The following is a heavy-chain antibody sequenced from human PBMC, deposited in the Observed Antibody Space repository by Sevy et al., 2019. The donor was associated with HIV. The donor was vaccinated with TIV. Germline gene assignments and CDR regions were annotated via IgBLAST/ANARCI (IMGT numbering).Heavy chain of an antibody. Sequence: ASVKVSCKASGGTFSSYAISWVRQAPGQGLEWMGGIMPIFGTANCAQKFQGRVTITADESTSTANMELSSLRSEDTAVYYCATYRRHYDFWSGYPTYFDYWGQGTLVTVSS. D-gene: IGHD3-3*01. J-gene: IGHJ4*02. V-gene: IGHV1-69*13. CDR1: GGTFSSYA. CDR2: IMPIFGTA. CDR3: ATYRRHYDFWSGYPTYFDY.